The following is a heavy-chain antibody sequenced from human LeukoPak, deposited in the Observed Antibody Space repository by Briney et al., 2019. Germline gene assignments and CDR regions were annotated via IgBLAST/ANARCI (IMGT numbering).Heavy chain of an antibody. D-gene: IGHD3-9*01. V-gene: IGHV4-59*01. CDR1: GGSISSYY. CDR2: IYYSGST. Sequence: SETLSLTCTVSGGSISSYYWSWIRQPPGKGLEWIGYIYYSGSTNYNPSLKSRVTISIDTSKNQYSLKLSSVTAADTAVYYCARGGSNFYDMDVWGQGTLVTVSS. J-gene: IGHJ4*02. CDR3: ARGGSNFYDMDV.